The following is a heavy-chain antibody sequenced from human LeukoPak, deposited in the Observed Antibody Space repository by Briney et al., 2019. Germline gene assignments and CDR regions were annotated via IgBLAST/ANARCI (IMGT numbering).Heavy chain of an antibody. V-gene: IGHV3-33*01. D-gene: IGHD4/OR15-4a*01. CDR1: GFTFSSFG. Sequence: GGSLRLSCAASGFTFSSFGMHWVRQAPGKGLEWVTFIRYDGNNKHYIDSVKGRFTISRDNSKNMLYLEMNSLRAEDTAVYYCARRAGAYSHPYDYWGQGTLVTVSS. J-gene: IGHJ4*02. CDR3: ARRAGAYSHPYDY. CDR2: IRYDGNNK.